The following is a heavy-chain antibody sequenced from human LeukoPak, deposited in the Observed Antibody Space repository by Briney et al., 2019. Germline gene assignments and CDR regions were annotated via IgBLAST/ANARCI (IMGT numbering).Heavy chain of an antibody. CDR1: GFTFSTYA. CDR2: ISVDGYST. Sequence: GGSLRLSCAASGFTFSTYAMSWVRRVPGKGLEWVSSISVDGYSTYYADSVKGWFTISRDNSKNTLYLQMNSLRAEDTALYYCARMGGGTFGDCWGQGTLVTVSS. D-gene: IGHD2-15*01. CDR3: ARMGGGTFGDC. J-gene: IGHJ4*02. V-gene: IGHV3-23*01.